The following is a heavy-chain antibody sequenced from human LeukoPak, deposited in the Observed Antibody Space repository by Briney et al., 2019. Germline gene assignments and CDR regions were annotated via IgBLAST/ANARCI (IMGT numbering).Heavy chain of an antibody. J-gene: IGHJ4*02. V-gene: IGHV4-31*03. CDR3: ARDTYYYGPGSLRAHYYFDY. Sequence: SQTLSLTCTVSGGSISSGGYYWSWIPQHPGKGLEWIGYIYYSGGTYYNPSLKSRVTISVDTSKNQFSLKLSSLTAADTAVYYCARDTYYYGPGSLRAHYYFDYWGQGTLVTVSS. CDR2: IYYSGGT. CDR1: GGSISSGGYY. D-gene: IGHD3-10*01.